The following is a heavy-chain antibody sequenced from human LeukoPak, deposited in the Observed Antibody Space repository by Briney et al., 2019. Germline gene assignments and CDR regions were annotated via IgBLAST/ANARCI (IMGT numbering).Heavy chain of an antibody. CDR3: ARDQGYCSGGSCYSWVY. Sequence: ASVKVSCKASGYTFTSYDINWVRQATGQGLEWMGRINPNSGGTNYAQKFQGRVTMTRDTSISTAYMELSRLRSDDTAVYYCARDQGYCSGGSCYSWVYWGQGTLVTVSS. CDR2: INPNSGGT. J-gene: IGHJ4*02. D-gene: IGHD2-15*01. CDR1: GYTFTSYD. V-gene: IGHV1-2*06.